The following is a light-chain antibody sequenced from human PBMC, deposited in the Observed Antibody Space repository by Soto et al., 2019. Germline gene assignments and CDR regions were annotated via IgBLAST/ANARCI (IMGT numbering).Light chain of an antibody. Sequence: QSALTQPASVSGSPGQSITISCTGTSSDVGGYKYVSWYQQHPDKAPKLIIFEVSNRPSGISSRFSGSKSGNTASLTISGLQAEDEADYYCSSYTNSGSVFGGGTKLTVL. J-gene: IGLJ2*01. CDR2: EVS. CDR1: SSDVGGYKY. V-gene: IGLV2-14*01. CDR3: SSYTNSGSV.